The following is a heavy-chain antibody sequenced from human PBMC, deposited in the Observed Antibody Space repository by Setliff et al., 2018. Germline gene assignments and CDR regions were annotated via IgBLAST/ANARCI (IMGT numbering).Heavy chain of an antibody. CDR2: INPYTGGT. CDR3: ARGGSIYDHVWGSYRFVDS. Sequence: ASVKVSCKASGYTFAGYYMHWVRQAPGQGLEWMGWINPYTGGTDYAPKFQGRVTVTRDTSVTTAYMDLTRLTSDDTAVYYCARGGSIYDHVWGSYRFVDSWGQGTLVTVSS. CDR1: GYTFAGYY. V-gene: IGHV1-2*02. D-gene: IGHD3-16*02. J-gene: IGHJ4*02.